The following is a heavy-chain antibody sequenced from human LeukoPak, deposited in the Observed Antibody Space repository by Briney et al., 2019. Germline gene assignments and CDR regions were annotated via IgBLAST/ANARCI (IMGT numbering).Heavy chain of an antibody. Sequence: AGGSLRLSCAASGFTFDDYAMPWVRQAPGKGLEWVSGISWNSGSIGYADSVKGRFTISRDNAKNSLYLQMNSLRAEDTALYYCAKDMSAPVTSYYYGMDVWGQGTTVTVSS. J-gene: IGHJ6*02. CDR1: GFTFDDYA. D-gene: IGHD4-17*01. V-gene: IGHV3-9*01. CDR3: AKDMSAPVTSYYYGMDV. CDR2: ISWNSGSI.